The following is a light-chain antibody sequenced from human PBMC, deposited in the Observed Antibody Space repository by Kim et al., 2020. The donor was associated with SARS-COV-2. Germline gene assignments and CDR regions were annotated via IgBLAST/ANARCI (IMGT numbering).Light chain of an antibody. CDR1: SSNVGTNY. J-gene: IGLJ3*02. V-gene: IGLV1-47*01. Sequence: QSVLTQSPSSSGTPGQRVTISCSGGSSNVGTNYVHWYQQLPGTAPKLLIYKDRQRPSGVPDRFSGSKSGTSASLAISGLQPEDEADYYCATWDDSLSGPVFGGGTQLTVL. CDR2: KDR. CDR3: ATWDDSLSGPV.